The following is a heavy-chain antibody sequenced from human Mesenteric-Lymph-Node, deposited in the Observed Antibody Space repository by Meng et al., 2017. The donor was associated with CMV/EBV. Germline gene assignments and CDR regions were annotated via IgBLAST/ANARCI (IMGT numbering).Heavy chain of an antibody. CDR2: IKQDGSEK. Sequence: GESLKISCEASAFIFSNYWMSWVRQAPGKGLEWVANIKQDGSEKYYVDSVKGRFTISRDNAKNSLYLQMNSLRAEDTAVYYCARGEVSDYWGQGTLVTVSS. CDR1: AFIFSNYW. V-gene: IGHV3-7*01. D-gene: IGHD1-26*01. CDR3: ARGEVSDY. J-gene: IGHJ4*02.